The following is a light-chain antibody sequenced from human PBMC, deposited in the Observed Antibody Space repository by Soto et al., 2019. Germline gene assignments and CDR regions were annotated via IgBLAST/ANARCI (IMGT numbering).Light chain of an antibody. V-gene: IGKV1-39*01. CDR2: AAS. J-gene: IGKJ3*01. CDR1: QSISNH. Sequence: DIQMTQSPSSLSASVEDRVIITCRASQSISNHLNWYQHKPGKAPKLLIFAASSLQSGVPSRFSGSESGTDFTLTISSPQPEDVATSYGQPINSDHHTFGLRT. CDR3: QPINSDHHT.